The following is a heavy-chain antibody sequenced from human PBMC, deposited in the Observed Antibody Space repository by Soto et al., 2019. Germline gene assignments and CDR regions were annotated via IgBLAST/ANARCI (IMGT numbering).Heavy chain of an antibody. CDR3: ARDRDVLLWFGVLFAPYYFDY. CDR2: INPSGGST. D-gene: IGHD3-10*01. CDR1: GYTFTSYY. J-gene: IGHJ4*02. Sequence: ASVKVSCKASGYTFTSYYMHWVRQAPGQGLEWMGIINPSGGSTSYAQKFQGRVTMTRDTSTSTVYMELSSLRSEDTAVYYCARDRDVLLWFGVLFAPYYFDYWGQGTLVTVSS. V-gene: IGHV1-46*03.